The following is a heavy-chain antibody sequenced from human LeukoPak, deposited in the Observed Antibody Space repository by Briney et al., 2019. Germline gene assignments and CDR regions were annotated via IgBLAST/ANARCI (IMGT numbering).Heavy chain of an antibody. CDR1: GGSFSGYY. D-gene: IGHD3-10*01. V-gene: IGHV4-34*01. Sequence: PSETLSLTCAVYGGSFSGYYWSWIRQPPGKGLEWIGEINHSGSTNYNPSLKSRVTISVDTSKNQFSLKLSSVTAADTAVYCCARGPVLWFGGNAFDIWGQGTMVTVSS. J-gene: IGHJ3*02. CDR3: ARGPVLWFGGNAFDI. CDR2: INHSGST.